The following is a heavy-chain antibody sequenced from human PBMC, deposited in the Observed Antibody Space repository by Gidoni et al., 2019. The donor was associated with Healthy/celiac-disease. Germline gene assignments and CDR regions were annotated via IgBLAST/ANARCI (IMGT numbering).Heavy chain of an antibody. J-gene: IGHJ4*02. CDR1: GFTFSSYS. CDR3: ARASISGEQQLREFDY. D-gene: IGHD6-13*01. V-gene: IGHV3-21*01. Sequence: EVQLVESGGGLVKPGGSLRLSCAASGFTFSSYSMNWVRQAPGKGLEWVSSISSSSSYIYYADSVKGRFTISRDNAKNSLYLQMNSLRAEDTAVYYCARASISGEQQLREFDYWGQGTLVTVSS. CDR2: ISSSSSYI.